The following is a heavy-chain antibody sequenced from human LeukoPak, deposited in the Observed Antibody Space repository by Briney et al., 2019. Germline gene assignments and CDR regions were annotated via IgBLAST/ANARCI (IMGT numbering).Heavy chain of an antibody. CDR1: GYTFTSYA. CDR3: AREFGYSYGYGDDAFDI. J-gene: IGHJ3*02. D-gene: IGHD5-18*01. Sequence: GASVKVSCKASGYTFTSYAMHWVRQAPGQRLEWMGWINAGNGNTKYSQKFQGRVTITRDTSASTAYMELSSLRSEDTAVYYCAREFGYSYGYGDDAFDIWGQGTMVTVSS. V-gene: IGHV1-3*01. CDR2: INAGNGNT.